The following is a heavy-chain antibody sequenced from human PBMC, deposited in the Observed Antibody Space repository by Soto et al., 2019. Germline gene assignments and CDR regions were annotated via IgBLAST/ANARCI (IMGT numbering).Heavy chain of an antibody. CDR1: GGSISSYY. D-gene: IGHD4-17*01. J-gene: IGHJ5*02. CDR3: ARAYYYGDYVWFDP. V-gene: IGHV4-59*01. Sequence: SETLSLTCTVSGGSISSYYWSWIRQPPGKGLEWIGYIYYSGSTNYNPSLKSRVTISVDTSKNQFSLKLSSVTAADTAVYYCARAYYYGDYVWFDPWGQGTLVTVSS. CDR2: IYYSGST.